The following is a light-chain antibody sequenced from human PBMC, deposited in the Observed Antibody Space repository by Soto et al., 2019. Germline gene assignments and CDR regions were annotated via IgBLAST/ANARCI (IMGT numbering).Light chain of an antibody. CDR2: GAS. CDR3: QQYGRSPLMYT. J-gene: IGKJ2*01. V-gene: IGKV3-20*01. Sequence: EIVLTQSPGTLSLSPGERATLSCRASQSITSNFLAWYQQKPGQAPRLLIYGASTRAPGVPDRFSASGSGTDFTLTITRLEPEDFAVYYCQQYGRSPLMYTFGQGTKLGVK. CDR1: QSITSNF.